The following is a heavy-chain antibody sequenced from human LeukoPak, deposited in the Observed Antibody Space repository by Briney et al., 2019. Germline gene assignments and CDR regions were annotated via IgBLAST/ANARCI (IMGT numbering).Heavy chain of an antibody. V-gene: IGHV1-69*05. J-gene: IGHJ5*02. Sequence: ASVKVSCKASGGTFSSYAISWVRQAPGQGLEWMGGIIPIFGTANYAQKFQGRVTITTDESTSTAYMELSSLRSEDTAVYYCARGWSLAGAGTIEWFDPWGQGTLVTVSS. CDR1: GGTFSSYA. CDR3: ARGWSLAGAGTIEWFDP. CDR2: IIPIFGTA. D-gene: IGHD6-13*01.